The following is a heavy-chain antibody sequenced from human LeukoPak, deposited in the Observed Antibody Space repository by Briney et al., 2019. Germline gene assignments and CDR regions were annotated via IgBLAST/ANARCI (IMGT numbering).Heavy chain of an antibody. CDR3: ARECEGGCSRGVNY. CDR1: GYTFTSYG. D-gene: IGHD2-2*01. CDR2: ISAYNGNT. J-gene: IGHJ4*02. V-gene: IGHV1-18*01. Sequence: ASVKVSCKASGYTFTSYGISWVRQAPGQGLEWMGWISAYNGNTDYAQKLQGRVTMTTDTSTSTAYMELRSLRSDDTAVYYCARECEGGCSRGVNYWGQGSLVTVSS.